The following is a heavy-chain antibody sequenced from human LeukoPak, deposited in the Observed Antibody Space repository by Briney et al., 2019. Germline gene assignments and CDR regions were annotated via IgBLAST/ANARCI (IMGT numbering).Heavy chain of an antibody. CDR3: ARAYSSGWYRLGYYFDY. D-gene: IGHD6-19*01. Sequence: GGSLRLSCAASGFTFSSYAMHWVRQAPGKGLEYVSAISSNGGSTYYANSVKGRFTISRDNSKNTLYLQMGSLRAEDMAVYYCARAYSSGWYRLGYYFDYWGQGTLVTVSS. CDR1: GFTFSSYA. CDR2: ISSNGGST. V-gene: IGHV3-64*01. J-gene: IGHJ4*02.